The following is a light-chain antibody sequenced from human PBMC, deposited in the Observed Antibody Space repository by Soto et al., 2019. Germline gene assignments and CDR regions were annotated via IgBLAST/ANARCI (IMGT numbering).Light chain of an antibody. Sequence: IQMTQSPATLSVSPGERVTITCRASQTVSSWLAWYQQKPGQAPRLLIYGASTWDSGVSSRFSGRGSGTEFTLTISSLQSEDFATYYCQQYASSLRTFGQGTKVDIK. CDR3: QQYASSLRT. CDR1: QTVSSW. CDR2: GAS. V-gene: IGKV1-5*01. J-gene: IGKJ1*01.